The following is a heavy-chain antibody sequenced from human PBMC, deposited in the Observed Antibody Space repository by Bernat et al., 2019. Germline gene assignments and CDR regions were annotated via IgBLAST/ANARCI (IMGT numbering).Heavy chain of an antibody. CDR1: GFSLSTSGVG. J-gene: IGHJ5*02. CDR3: SHSGTDHGAFDLWTGYPAVYNRFAP. D-gene: IGHD3/OR15-3a*01. CDR2: IYWDDDK. V-gene: IGHV2-5*02. Sequence: QITLKESGPTLVKPTQTLTLTCTFSGFSLSTSGVGVGGIRQPPGKALEWLALIYWDDDKRYSPSLKSRLTITKDTSKNQVVLTMTTIDPVDTATDSCSHSGTDHGAFDLWTGYPAVYNRFAPWGQGTLVTVSS.